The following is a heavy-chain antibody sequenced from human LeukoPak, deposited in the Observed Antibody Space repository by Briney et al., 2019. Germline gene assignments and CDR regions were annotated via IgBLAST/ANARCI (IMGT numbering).Heavy chain of an antibody. CDR1: GFTFDDYT. J-gene: IGHJ6*02. CDR3: AKEEGYYDSRGNYGMDV. D-gene: IGHD3-22*01. Sequence: GGSLRLSCAASGFTFDDYTMHWVRQAPGKGLEWVSLISWDGGSTYYADSVKGRFTISRDNSKNSLYLQMNSLRTEDTALYYCAKEEGYYDSRGNYGMDVWGQGTTVTVSS. CDR2: ISWDGGST. V-gene: IGHV3-43*01.